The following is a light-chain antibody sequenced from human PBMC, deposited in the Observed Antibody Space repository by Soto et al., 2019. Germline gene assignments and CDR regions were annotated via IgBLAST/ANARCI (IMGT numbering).Light chain of an antibody. CDR1: SSNIGSNY. V-gene: IGLV1-47*01. CDR2: RNN. CDR3: XAWDDSLSGLWV. J-gene: IGLJ3*02. Sequence: QSVLTQPPSASGTPGQRVTISCSGSSSNIGSNYVYWYQQLPGTAPKLLIYRNNQRPSGVPDRFSGSKSGTSASLAISGLXXXXXXXXXCXAWDDSLSGLWVFGGGTKLTVL.